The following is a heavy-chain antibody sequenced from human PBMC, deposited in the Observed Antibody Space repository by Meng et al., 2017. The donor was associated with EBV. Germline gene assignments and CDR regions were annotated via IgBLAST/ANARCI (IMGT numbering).Heavy chain of an antibody. V-gene: IGHV1-69*01. D-gene: IGHD4-17*01. CDR1: GGLHRILA. Sequence: HLVSALAGGQRPCSSGTVSFKTSGGLHRILAIRWVRQAPGQGLELLGGIIPLFHTTNYAQKFQGRLHIIADESSATTYMELSSLRSEDTAIYYCASAEHYGDYVFEYWGQGTLVTVSS. CDR3: ASAEHYGDYVFEY. CDR2: IIPLFHTT. J-gene: IGHJ4*02.